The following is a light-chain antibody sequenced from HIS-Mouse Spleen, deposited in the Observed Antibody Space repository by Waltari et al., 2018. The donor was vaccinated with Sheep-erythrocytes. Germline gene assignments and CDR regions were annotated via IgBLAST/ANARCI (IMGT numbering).Light chain of an antibody. Sequence: AIWMTQSPSLLSASTGYRVTISCRMSQCISSYLAWYQQKPGKAPELLIYAASTLQSGVPSRFSGSGSGTDFTLTISCLQSEDFATYYCQQYYSFPLTFGGGTKVEIK. CDR1: QCISSY. V-gene: IGKV1D-8*02. CDR2: AAS. CDR3: QQYYSFPLT. J-gene: IGKJ4*01.